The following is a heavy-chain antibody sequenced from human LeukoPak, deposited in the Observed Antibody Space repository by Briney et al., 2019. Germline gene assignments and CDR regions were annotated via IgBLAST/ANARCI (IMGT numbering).Heavy chain of an antibody. Sequence: SETLSLTCTVSDGSFSSYYWSWIRQPPGAGLEWIGYIYYRGSANYNPSLKSRVTISLDTSKNQFSLNLTSVTAADTAVYYCARGRPGPEFYFDSWGQATLVTVSS. CDR1: DGSFSSYY. V-gene: IGHV4-59*01. CDR2: IYYRGSA. CDR3: ARGRPGPEFYFDS. D-gene: IGHD3-10*01. J-gene: IGHJ4*02.